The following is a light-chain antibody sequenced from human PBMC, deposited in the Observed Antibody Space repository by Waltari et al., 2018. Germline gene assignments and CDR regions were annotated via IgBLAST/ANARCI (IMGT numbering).Light chain of an antibody. CDR2: AAS. V-gene: IGKV1-9*01. CDR3: QQLNSYPIT. J-gene: IGKJ5*01. CDR1: QGISSN. Sequence: IQLTQTPSSLSASVGDRVTITCRASQGISSNLARYQQKPGKAPKLLIAAASTLQSSVPLRFSGSGSGTDFTLTISSLQPEDFASYYCQQLNSYPITFGQGTRLEI.